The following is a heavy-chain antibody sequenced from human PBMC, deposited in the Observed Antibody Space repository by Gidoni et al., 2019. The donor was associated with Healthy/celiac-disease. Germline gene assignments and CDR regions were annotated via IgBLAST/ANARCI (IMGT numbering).Heavy chain of an antibody. CDR2: ISSSGSTI. D-gene: IGHD5-18*01. J-gene: IGHJ6*02. CDR1: GFTFSSYE. Sequence: EVQLVESGGGLVQPGGSLRLSCAASGFTFSSYEMNWVRQAPGKGLEWVSYISSSGSTIYYADSVKGRFTISRDNAKNSLYLQMNSLRAEDTAVYYCARDGYSYGFWGMDVWGQGTTVTVSS. V-gene: IGHV3-48*03. CDR3: ARDGYSYGFWGMDV.